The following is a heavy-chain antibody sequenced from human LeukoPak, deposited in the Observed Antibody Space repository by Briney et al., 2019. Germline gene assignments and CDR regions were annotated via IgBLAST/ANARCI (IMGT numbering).Heavy chain of an antibody. D-gene: IGHD3-10*01. CDR3: AKDKNTYYYGSGSLFDV. Sequence: GGSLRLSCAGSGFTFDDYAMHWVRQAPGKGLEWVSGISWNSGSIGYADSVKGRFTISRDNAKNSLYLQMNSLRAEDMALYYCAKDKNTYYYGSGSLFDVWGKGTTVTVSS. V-gene: IGHV3-9*03. CDR1: GFTFDDYA. CDR2: ISWNSGSI. J-gene: IGHJ6*04.